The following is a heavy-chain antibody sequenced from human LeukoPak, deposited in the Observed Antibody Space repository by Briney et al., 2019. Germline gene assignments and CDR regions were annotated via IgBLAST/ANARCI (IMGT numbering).Heavy chain of an antibody. Sequence: GGSLRLSCVASGFTFSRHDMHWVRQAPGKGLEWVAVISYEGSYKFFTDSVKGRFTISRDNSKTTLYLQMNRLSPEDTAVYCCAKSQLTTVDYYGMDVWGHGTTVIVSS. CDR1: GFTFSRHD. D-gene: IGHD4-23*01. CDR2: ISYEGSYK. J-gene: IGHJ6*02. V-gene: IGHV3-30*18. CDR3: AKSQLTTVDYYGMDV.